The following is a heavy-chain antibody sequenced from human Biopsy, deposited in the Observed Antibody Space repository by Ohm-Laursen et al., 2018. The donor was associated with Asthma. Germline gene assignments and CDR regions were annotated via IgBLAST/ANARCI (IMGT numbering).Heavy chain of an antibody. CDR1: GYTFNSAG. J-gene: IGHJ6*02. V-gene: IGHV1-18*01. Sequence: ASVRVSCKTSGYTFNSAGITWVRQAPGQGLEWMGWISVYNGNTKVAQKLQDRVTMVTDTSTSTAYMELRSLRSDDTAVYFCARAVDYSHYYGIDVWGQGTTVTVS. CDR2: ISVYNGNT. D-gene: IGHD3-10*01. CDR3: ARAVDYSHYYGIDV.